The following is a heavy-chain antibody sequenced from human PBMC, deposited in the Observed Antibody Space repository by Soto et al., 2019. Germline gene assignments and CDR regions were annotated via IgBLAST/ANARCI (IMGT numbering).Heavy chain of an antibody. J-gene: IGHJ4*02. CDR3: TARGS. CDR2: IRSKVDGGTT. D-gene: IGHD3-10*01. CDR1: DFTFTTAW. V-gene: IGHV3-15*07. Sequence: EAQLVESGGGLVKPGGSLRLSCAGSDFTFTTAWMHWVRQAPGKGLEWVGRIRSKVDGGTTDYAAPVKGRFFISRDDSKDTLYLQMNNLDIDDTAVYYCTARGSWGQGTLVTVSS.